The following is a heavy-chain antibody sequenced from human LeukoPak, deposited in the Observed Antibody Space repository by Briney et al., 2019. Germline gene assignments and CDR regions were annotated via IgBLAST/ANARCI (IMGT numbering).Heavy chain of an antibody. Sequence: GGSLRLSCAASGFTFSSYWMTWVRQAPGKGLEWVANIKQDGSEKYYVDSVKGRFTISRDNGKNSVYLQMNSLRVEDTAVYYCARTGLGMYSFDQWGQGTLVTVSS. CDR3: ARTGLGMYSFDQ. J-gene: IGHJ4*02. V-gene: IGHV3-7*01. CDR1: GFTFSSYW. D-gene: IGHD3/OR15-3a*01. CDR2: IKQDGSEK.